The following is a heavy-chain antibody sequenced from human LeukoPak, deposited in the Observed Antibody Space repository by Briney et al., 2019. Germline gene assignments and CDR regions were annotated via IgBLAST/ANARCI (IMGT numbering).Heavy chain of an antibody. CDR2: ISGSGGST. V-gene: IGHV3-23*01. Sequence: SGGSLRLSCAASGFTFSSYGMSWVRQAPGKGLEWVSAISGSGGSTYYADSVKGRFTISRDNSKNTLYLQMNSLRAEDTAVYYCAKDPYYYGSQSYYYFDYWGQGTLVTVSS. D-gene: IGHD3-10*01. CDR3: AKDPYYYGSQSYYYFDY. CDR1: GFTFSSYG. J-gene: IGHJ4*02.